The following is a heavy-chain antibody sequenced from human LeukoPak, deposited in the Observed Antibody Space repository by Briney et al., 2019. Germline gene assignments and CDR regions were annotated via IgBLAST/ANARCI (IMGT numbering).Heavy chain of an antibody. CDR2: IYSGGST. V-gene: IGHV3-53*04. D-gene: IGHD6-19*01. Sequence: GGSLRLSCAASGFTVSSNYMSWVRQAPGKGLEWVSVIYSGGSTYYADSVKGRFTISRHNSKTTLSLQMDSLRAEDTAIYYCARDRGGWYKDALDIWGQGTMVTVSS. CDR1: GFTVSSNY. J-gene: IGHJ3*02. CDR3: ARDRGGWYKDALDI.